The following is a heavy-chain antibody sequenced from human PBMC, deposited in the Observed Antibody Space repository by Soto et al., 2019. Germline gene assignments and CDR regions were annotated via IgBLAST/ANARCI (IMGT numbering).Heavy chain of an antibody. Sequence: ASVKVSCKASGYTFIRSAMHWVRQAPGQRLEWMGWINVANGNTKYSQKFQGRVTITRDTSATTAYMELSSLTSEDTAVYSCARGSLGRCYPCLFIHGAQGTLVTSPQ. CDR1: GYTFIRSA. CDR2: INVANGNT. J-gene: IGHJ4*02. V-gene: IGHV1-3*01. D-gene: IGHD3-10*01. CDR3: ARGSLGRCYPCLFIH.